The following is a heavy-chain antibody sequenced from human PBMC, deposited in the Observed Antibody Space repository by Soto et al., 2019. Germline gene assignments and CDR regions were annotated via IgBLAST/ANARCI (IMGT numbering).Heavy chain of an antibody. Sequence: GASVKVSCKASGYTFTDYFLHCVRQAPGQGLEWMGGIIPIFGTANYAQKFQGRVTITADESTSTAYMELSSLRSEDTAVYYCARESRYCSGGSCYFLPGIDYWGQGTLVTVSS. CDR2: IIPIFGTA. J-gene: IGHJ4*02. V-gene: IGHV1-69*13. D-gene: IGHD2-15*01. CDR3: ARESRYCSGGSCYFLPGIDY. CDR1: GYTFTDYF.